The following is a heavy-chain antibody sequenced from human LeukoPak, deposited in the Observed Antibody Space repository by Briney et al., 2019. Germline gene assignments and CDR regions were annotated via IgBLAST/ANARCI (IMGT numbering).Heavy chain of an antibody. CDR3: ARELGGLYTFEI. V-gene: IGHV4-59*11. J-gene: IGHJ3*02. CDR2: TSYSGST. CDR1: GDSINNHY. Sequence: SETLSLTCTVSGDSINNHYWNWIRQPPGKGPEWIGHTSYSGSTNYNPSLKSRVTISLDTSKNQFSLKLNSVTAADTALYYCARELGGLYTFEIWGQGTLVTVSS. D-gene: IGHD7-27*01.